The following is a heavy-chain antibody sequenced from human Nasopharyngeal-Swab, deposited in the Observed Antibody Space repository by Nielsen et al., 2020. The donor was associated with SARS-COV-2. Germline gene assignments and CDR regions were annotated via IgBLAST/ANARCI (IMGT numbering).Heavy chain of an antibody. Sequence: WIRQPPGKGLEWVELISYDGSKRYFADSMKGRFSISRDKIKNMLYLQMDSLRADDTAVYYCAKDHFYDSGTYDRLYFDFWGQGTLVTVSS. J-gene: IGHJ4*02. D-gene: IGHD3-10*01. CDR3: AKDHFYDSGTYDRLYFDF. V-gene: IGHV3-30*18. CDR2: ISYDGSKR.